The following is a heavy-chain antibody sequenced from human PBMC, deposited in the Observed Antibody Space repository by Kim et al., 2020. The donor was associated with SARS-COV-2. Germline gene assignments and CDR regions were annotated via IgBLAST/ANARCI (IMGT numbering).Heavy chain of an antibody. CDR1: GFSISDYT. CDR2: ISSSSSAI. Sequence: GGSLRLSCTTSGFSISDYTMNWVRQAPGKGLEWVSYISSSSSAIYYADSVKGRFTISRDNAQNSLFLQMSSLRAEDTAVYYCATRGGYSSAWHYWGQGTL. J-gene: IGHJ4*02. D-gene: IGHD6-19*01. V-gene: IGHV3-48*04. CDR3: ATRGGYSSAWHY.